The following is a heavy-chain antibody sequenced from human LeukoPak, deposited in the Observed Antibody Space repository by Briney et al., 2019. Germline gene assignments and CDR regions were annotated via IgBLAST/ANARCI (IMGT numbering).Heavy chain of an antibody. CDR3: AKDLPLYRISQYYRMDV. D-gene: IGHD3-16*02. V-gene: IGHV3-30*18. Sequence: GGSLRLSCAASGFTLSSYGMHWVRQPPGKGLEWVAVISSDGNYKYYFDSVKGRFTISRDNSKNTLYLQMSSLRTEDTAVYYCAKDLPLYRISQYYRMDVWGQGTTVNVSS. CDR1: GFTLSSYG. J-gene: IGHJ6*02. CDR2: ISSDGNYK.